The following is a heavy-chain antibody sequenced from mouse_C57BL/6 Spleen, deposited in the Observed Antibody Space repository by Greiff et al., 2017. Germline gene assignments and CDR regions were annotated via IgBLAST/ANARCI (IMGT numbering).Heavy chain of an antibody. CDR2: INPSTGGT. Sequence: EVQLQQSGPELVKPGASVKISCKASGYSFTGYYMNWVKQSPEKSLEWIGEINPSTGGTTSNQKFKAKATLTVDKSSSTAYMQLKSLTSDDSAVYDCARCDYGYFDVWGTGTTVTVSS. CDR1: GYSFTGYY. V-gene: IGHV1-42*01. J-gene: IGHJ1*03. D-gene: IGHD2-4*01. CDR3: ARCDYGYFDV.